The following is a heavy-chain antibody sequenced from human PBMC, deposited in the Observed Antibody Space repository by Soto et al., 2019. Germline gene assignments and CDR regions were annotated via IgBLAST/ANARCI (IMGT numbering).Heavy chain of an antibody. D-gene: IGHD2-21*02. Sequence: SETLSLTCGVSGGTVASSHWWSWVRQSPGRGLEWIGNAYHTGDTNFNPSLQGRVTFSVDKSNNQFSLRLTSVTAADTAVYFCAREIVTAGGNNYFDPWGPGTLVTVSS. V-gene: IGHV4-4*02. CDR1: GGTVASSHW. J-gene: IGHJ5*02. CDR2: AYHTGDT. CDR3: AREIVTAGGNNYFDP.